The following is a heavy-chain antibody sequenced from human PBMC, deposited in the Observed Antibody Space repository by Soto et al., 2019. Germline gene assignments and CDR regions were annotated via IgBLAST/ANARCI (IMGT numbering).Heavy chain of an antibody. CDR1: GFTFSSYG. D-gene: IGHD3-22*01. V-gene: IGHV3-30*18. CDR2: ISYDGSYK. Sequence: ESGGGVVQPGRSLRLSCAASGFTFSSYGMHWVRQAPGKGLEWVAVISYDGSYKYYADSVKGRFTISRDNSKNTLYLQMDSLRAEETAVYYCAKERTYYFDSSGYSHDAFDIWGQGTMVTVSS. CDR3: AKERTYYFDSSGYSHDAFDI. J-gene: IGHJ3*02.